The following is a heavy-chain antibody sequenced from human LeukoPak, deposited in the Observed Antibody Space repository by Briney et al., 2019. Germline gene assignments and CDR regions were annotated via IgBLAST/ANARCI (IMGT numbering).Heavy chain of an antibody. CDR3: ARGRSGFSYAFDI. J-gene: IGHJ3*02. D-gene: IGHD3-22*01. Sequence: AGGSLRLSCAASGFTVSSSYMSWVRQAPGKGLERVSIIYSDGSTYYADSVKGRFTISRDNSKNTLSLQMNSLRAEDTAVYYCARGRSGFSYAFDIWGQGTMVTVSS. CDR1: GFTVSSSY. V-gene: IGHV3-53*01. CDR2: IYSDGST.